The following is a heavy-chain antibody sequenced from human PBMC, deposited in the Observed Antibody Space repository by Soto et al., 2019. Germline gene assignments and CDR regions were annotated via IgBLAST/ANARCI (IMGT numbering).Heavy chain of an antibody. V-gene: IGHV1-2*02. CDR2: INPNSGNT. D-gene: IGHD1-26*01. J-gene: IGHJ4*02. CDR1: GYTFTGYY. Sequence: QVQLVQSGAEVKKPGASVKVSCKASGYTFTGYYMHWVRQAPGQGLEWMGWINPNSGNTNYAQKLQGRVTMTTDTSTSTAYMELRSVRSDDTAVYYCARAVDKDVGGSRRYFDYWGQGTLVTVSS. CDR3: ARAVDKDVGGSRRYFDY.